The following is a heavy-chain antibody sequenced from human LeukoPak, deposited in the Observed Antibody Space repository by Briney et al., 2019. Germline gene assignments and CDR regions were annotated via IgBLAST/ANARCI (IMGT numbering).Heavy chain of an antibody. J-gene: IGHJ4*02. Sequence: GGSLRLSCAASGFTFDDYTMHWVRQAPGKGLEWVSAISGSGGSTYYADSVKGRFTISRDNSKNTLYLQMNSRRAEDTAVYYCAKDPSIVGAPRYFDYWGQGTLVTVSS. CDR1: GFTFDDYT. CDR3: AKDPSIVGAPRYFDY. V-gene: IGHV3-23*01. CDR2: ISGSGGST. D-gene: IGHD1-26*01.